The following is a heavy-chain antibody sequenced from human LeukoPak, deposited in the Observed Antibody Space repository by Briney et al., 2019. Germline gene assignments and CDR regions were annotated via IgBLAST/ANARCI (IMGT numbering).Heavy chain of an antibody. CDR1: GYTFSDYG. Sequence: ASVKVSRKASGYTFSDYGFSWVRQAPAQGLEWVGLISPYSGDTNYAHKLQGRVTLTTDTATSTAYMELRSLTSDDTAVYYCARDWAEITKYDCFDPWGQGTMVTVSS. V-gene: IGHV1-18*04. J-gene: IGHJ5*02. CDR3: ARDWAEITKYDCFDP. D-gene: IGHD1-20*01. CDR2: ISPYSGDT.